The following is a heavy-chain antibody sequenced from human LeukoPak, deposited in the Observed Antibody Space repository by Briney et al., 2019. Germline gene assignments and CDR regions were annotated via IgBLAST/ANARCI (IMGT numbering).Heavy chain of an antibody. CDR3: AKDTDKGNYYFDY. Sequence: PGGSLRLSCAASGFTFSIYGMHWVRQAPGKGLEWVAFIRYDGSNKDYADSVKGRFTISRDNSKNTLYLQMNSLRAEDTAVYYCAKDTDKGNYYFDYWGQGTLVTVSS. J-gene: IGHJ4*02. D-gene: IGHD3-10*01. V-gene: IGHV3-30*02. CDR1: GFTFSIYG. CDR2: IRYDGSNK.